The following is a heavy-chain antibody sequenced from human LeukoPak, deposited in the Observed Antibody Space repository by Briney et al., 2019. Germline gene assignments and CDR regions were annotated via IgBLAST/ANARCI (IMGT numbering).Heavy chain of an antibody. CDR2: ISTDGTMA. D-gene: IGHD2-21*01. CDR3: ARETIDCGGDCYDY. CDR1: GFTFNNYE. V-gene: IGHV3-48*03. Sequence: GGSLRLSCAASGFTFNNYEMNWVRQAPGKGLEWLSYISTDGTMAYYAGSVKGRFTISRDNAKNSLYLQMNSLRADDTAVYYCARETIDCGGDCYDYWGQGTLATVSS. J-gene: IGHJ4*02.